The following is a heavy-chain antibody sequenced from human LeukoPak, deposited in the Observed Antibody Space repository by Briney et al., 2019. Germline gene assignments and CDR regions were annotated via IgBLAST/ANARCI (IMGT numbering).Heavy chain of an antibody. V-gene: IGHV3-49*04. CDR2: IRSKAYGGTT. CDR1: GFTFGDYA. Sequence: GGSLRLSCTASGFTFGDYAMSWVRRAPGKGLEWVGFIRSKAYGGTTEYAASVKGRFTISRDDSKSIAYLQMSSLKTDDTAVYYCTRKSWRLGAYYGDFDYWGQGTLVTVSS. D-gene: IGHD3-22*01. CDR3: TRKSWRLGAYYGDFDY. J-gene: IGHJ4*02.